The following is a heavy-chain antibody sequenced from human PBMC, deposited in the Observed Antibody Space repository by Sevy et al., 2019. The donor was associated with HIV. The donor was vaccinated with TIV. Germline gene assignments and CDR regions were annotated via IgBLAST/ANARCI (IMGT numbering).Heavy chain of an antibody. CDR1: GRSISSSNYY. Sequence: SETLSLTCTVSGRSISSSNYYWGWIRQPPGKGLEWIGSIYYSGSPYYNPSLKSRVTISVDTSKNQFFLNLSSVTAPDTAVYYCAGMEVGGYDLLTGRSTGWFDPWGQGTLVTVSS. CDR2: IYYSGSP. V-gene: IGHV4-39*01. D-gene: IGHD3-9*01. CDR3: AGMEVGGYDLLTGRSTGWFDP. J-gene: IGHJ5*02.